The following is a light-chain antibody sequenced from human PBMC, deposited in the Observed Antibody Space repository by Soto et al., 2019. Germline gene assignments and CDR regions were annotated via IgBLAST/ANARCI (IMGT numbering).Light chain of an antibody. CDR2: DVS. CDR1: SSDVGGYSY. J-gene: IGLJ1*01. V-gene: IGLV2-14*01. Sequence: LTQPASVSGSPGQSIAISCTGTSSDVGGYSYVSWYQQQPGKAPKLVISDVSNRPSGVSDRFSGSKSGNTAYLTISGLQTEDGADYYCASYTTSSTYVFGTGTKVTVL. CDR3: ASYTTSSTYV.